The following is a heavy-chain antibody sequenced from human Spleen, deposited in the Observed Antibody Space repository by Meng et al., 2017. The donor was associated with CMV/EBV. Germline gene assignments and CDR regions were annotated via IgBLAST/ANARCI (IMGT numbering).Heavy chain of an antibody. CDR2: INHSGSS. CDR3: ARDASPYGAGLRIDY. J-gene: IGHJ4*02. V-gene: IGHV4-34*01. Sequence: GSLRLSCAMTGGSFSGYFWTWIRQPPGKGLEWIGEINHSGSSNHNAPLKSRVTISVDRSRKQFSLKVTSVTAADTAMYYCARDASPYGAGLRIDYWGQGTLVTVSS. D-gene: IGHD4-17*01. CDR1: GGSFSGYF.